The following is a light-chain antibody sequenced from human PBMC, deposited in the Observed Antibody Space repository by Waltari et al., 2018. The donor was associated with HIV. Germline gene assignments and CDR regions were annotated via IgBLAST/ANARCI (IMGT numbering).Light chain of an antibody. Sequence: QSLLTQPPSASGTPGERVNIPCSGSSSNNENNYVDWYQHLPGKAPKLPIYRKNQRPSGVPDRFSGSKSGTSASLAISGLRSEDEADYYCATWDDSLSGYVFGTGTKVTVL. CDR1: SSNNENNY. J-gene: IGLJ1*01. V-gene: IGLV1-47*01. CDR3: ATWDDSLSGYV. CDR2: RKN.